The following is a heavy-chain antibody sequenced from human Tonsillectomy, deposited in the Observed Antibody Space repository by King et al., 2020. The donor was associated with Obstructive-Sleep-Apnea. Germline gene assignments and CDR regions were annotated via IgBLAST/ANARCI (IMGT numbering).Heavy chain of an antibody. D-gene: IGHD3-3*01. Sequence: QLVQSGAEVKKPGESLKISCKGSGYSFTSYWIGWVRQMPGKGLEWMGIIYPGDSDTRYSPSFQGQVTISADKSISTAYLQWSSLKASDTAMYYCARPPSYYDFWSGYSPDAFDIWGQGTMVTVSS. CDR1: GYSFTSYW. CDR3: ARPPSYYDFWSGYSPDAFDI. CDR2: IYPGDSDT. V-gene: IGHV5-51*01. J-gene: IGHJ3*02.